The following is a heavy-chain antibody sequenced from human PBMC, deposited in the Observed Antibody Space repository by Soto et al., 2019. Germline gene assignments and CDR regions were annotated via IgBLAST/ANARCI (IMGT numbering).Heavy chain of an antibody. CDR1: GYSISSGYY. CDR2: IYHGGST. V-gene: IGHV4-38-2*01. CDR3: AKGGDDYYYDSSGYAEPLDY. J-gene: IGHJ4*02. Sequence: PSETLSLTCAVSGYSISSGYYWGWLRQPPGKGLEWIGSIYHGGSTYYNPSLNSRVTLSIDMTNNHVSLILNSVTAADTAVYYCAKGGDDYYYDSSGYAEPLDYWGQGTLVTVYS. D-gene: IGHD3-22*01.